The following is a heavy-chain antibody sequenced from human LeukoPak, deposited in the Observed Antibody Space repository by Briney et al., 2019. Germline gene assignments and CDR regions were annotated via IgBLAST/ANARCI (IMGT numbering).Heavy chain of an antibody. Sequence: ASVKVSCKASGYTFTGYYMHWVRQAPGQGLEWMGWINPNSGGTNYAQKFQGRATMTRDTSISTAYMELSRLRSDDTAVYYCAREDGTTIFGVVINYYYYGMDVWGQGTTVTVSS. J-gene: IGHJ6*02. CDR1: GYTFTGYY. CDR2: INPNSGGT. CDR3: AREDGTTIFGVVINYYYYGMDV. V-gene: IGHV1-2*02. D-gene: IGHD3-3*01.